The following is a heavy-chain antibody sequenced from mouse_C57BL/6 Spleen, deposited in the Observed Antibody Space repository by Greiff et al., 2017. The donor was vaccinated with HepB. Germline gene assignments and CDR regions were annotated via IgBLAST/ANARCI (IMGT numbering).Heavy chain of an antibody. Sequence: DVQLQESVAELVRPGASVKLSCTASGFNIKNTYMHWVKQRPEQGLEWIGRIDPANGNTKYAPKFQGKATITADTSSNTAYLQLSSLTSEDTAIYYGARVELHYSNYGYCDVWGTGTTVTVSS. CDR2: IDPANGNT. D-gene: IGHD2-5*01. V-gene: IGHV14-3*01. CDR1: GFNIKNTY. J-gene: IGHJ1*03. CDR3: ARVELHYSNYGYCDV.